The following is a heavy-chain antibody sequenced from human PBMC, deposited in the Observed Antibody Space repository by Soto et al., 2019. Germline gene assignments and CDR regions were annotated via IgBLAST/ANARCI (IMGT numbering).Heavy chain of an antibody. J-gene: IGHJ6*02. V-gene: IGHV1-69*13. CDR3: AREGYCSSTSCLSYYYYGMDV. D-gene: IGHD2-2*01. Sequence: AVKVSCKASCGTFRSYAISWVRQAPGQWLEWMGGIIPIFGTANYAQKFQGRVTITADESTSTAYMELSSLRSEDTAVYYCAREGYCSSTSCLSYYYYGMDVWGQGTTVTVSS. CDR2: IIPIFGTA. CDR1: CGTFRSYA.